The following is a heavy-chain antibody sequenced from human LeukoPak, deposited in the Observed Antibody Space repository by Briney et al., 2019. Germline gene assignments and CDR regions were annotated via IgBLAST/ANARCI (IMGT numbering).Heavy chain of an antibody. D-gene: IGHD6-13*01. CDR1: GYTITNNY. V-gene: IGHV7-4-1*02. Sequence: ASVTVSCKASGYTITNNYMHWVRQAPGQGLEWMGWINTNTGNPTYAQGFTGRFVFSLDTSVSTAYLQISSLKAEDTAVYYCARVGPSYSSSWSLDYWGQGTLVTVSS. CDR2: INTNTGNP. J-gene: IGHJ4*02. CDR3: ARVGPSYSSSWSLDY.